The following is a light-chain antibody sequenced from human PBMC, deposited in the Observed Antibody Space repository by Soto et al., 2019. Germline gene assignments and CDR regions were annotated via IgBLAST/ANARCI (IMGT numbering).Light chain of an antibody. Sequence: SYELTQPSSVSVSPGQTARITCSGDLLSKKYVRWFQQKAGQAPVLVIYKDSEQPSGISERFSGSSSGTTVTLTINGAQVEDEADYYCYSAAENNRVFGGGTKLTVL. V-gene: IGLV3-27*01. CDR2: KDS. CDR1: LLSKKY. J-gene: IGLJ3*02. CDR3: YSAAENNRV.